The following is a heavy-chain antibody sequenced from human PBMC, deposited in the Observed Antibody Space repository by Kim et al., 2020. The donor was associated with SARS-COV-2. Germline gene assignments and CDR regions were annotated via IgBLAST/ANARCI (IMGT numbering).Heavy chain of an antibody. D-gene: IGHD3-16*01. CDR1: GFTFSSYA. J-gene: IGHJ4*02. Sequence: GGSLRLSCAASGFTFSSYAMHWVRQAPGKGLEWVAVISYDGSNKYYADSVKGRFTISRDNSKNTLYLQMNSLRAEDTAVYYCSSLPGGTQIFDYWGQGTLVTVSS. CDR3: SSLPGGTQIFDY. CDR2: ISYDGSNK. V-gene: IGHV3-30-3*01.